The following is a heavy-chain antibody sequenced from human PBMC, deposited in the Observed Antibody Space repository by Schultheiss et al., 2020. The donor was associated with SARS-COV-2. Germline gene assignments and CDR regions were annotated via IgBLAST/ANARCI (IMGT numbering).Heavy chain of an antibody. D-gene: IGHD5-18*01. J-gene: IGHJ4*02. CDR1: GGSISSYY. CDR2: VYYSGNT. CDR3: ARYGYSYGSDY. V-gene: IGHV4-59*01. Sequence: SETLSLTCTVSGGSISSYYWSWIRQSPGKGLEWIGYVYYSGNTHYNPSLESRVTMSVDTSKNQFSLKLSSVTAADTAVYYCARYGYSYGSDYWGQGTLVTVSS.